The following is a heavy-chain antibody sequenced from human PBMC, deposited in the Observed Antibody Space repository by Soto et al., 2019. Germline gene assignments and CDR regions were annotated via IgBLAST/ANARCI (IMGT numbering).Heavy chain of an antibody. Sequence: QVQLQESGPGLVKPSETLSLTCTVSGGSVSSGSYYWSWIRQPPGKGLEWIGYIYYSGSTNYNPSLKSRVTIEVDTSKNQFSLKLSYVTAADTAVYYCASSGWSPEFDYWGQGTLVTVSS. CDR1: GGSVSSGSYY. J-gene: IGHJ4*02. V-gene: IGHV4-61*01. CDR2: IYYSGST. CDR3: ASSGWSPEFDY. D-gene: IGHD6-19*01.